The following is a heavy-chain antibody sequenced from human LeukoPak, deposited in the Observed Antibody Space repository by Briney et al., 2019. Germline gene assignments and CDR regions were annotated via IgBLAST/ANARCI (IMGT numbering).Heavy chain of an antibody. V-gene: IGHV4-61*01. CDR1: GGSISSSSYY. CDR3: AREEGALEGPVWFDP. J-gene: IGHJ5*02. Sequence: PSETLSLTCTVSGGSISSSSYYWGWIRQPPGKGLEWIGYIYYSGSTNYNPSLKSRVTISVDTSKNQFSLKLSSVTAADTAVYYCAREEGALEGPVWFDPWGQGTLVTVSS. CDR2: IYYSGST. D-gene: IGHD1-14*01.